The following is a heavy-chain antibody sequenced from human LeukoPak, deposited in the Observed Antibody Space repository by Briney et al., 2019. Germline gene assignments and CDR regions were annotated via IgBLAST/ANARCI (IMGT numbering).Heavy chain of an antibody. V-gene: IGHV3-23*01. CDR2: ISGSGGST. D-gene: IGHD3-10*01. Sequence: ETLTLTCAVYGESFSGYYWSWVRQAPGKGLEWVSSISGSGGSTYYADSVKRRFTISRDNSKNTLYLQMNSLRAEDTAVYYCGKEDFVLWFGASYGEYFEDWGQGTLVTVSS. CDR3: GKEDFVLWFGASYGEYFED. CDR1: GESFSGYY. J-gene: IGHJ1*01.